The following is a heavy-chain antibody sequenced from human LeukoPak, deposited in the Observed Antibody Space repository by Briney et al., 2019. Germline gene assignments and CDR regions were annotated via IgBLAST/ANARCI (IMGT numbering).Heavy chain of an antibody. V-gene: IGHV3-30*04. D-gene: IGHD2-15*01. CDR2: ISYDGSNK. CDR1: GFTFSSYA. J-gene: IGHJ4*02. Sequence: GGSLRLSCAASGFTFSSYAMHWVRQAPGKGLEWVAVISYDGSNKYYADSVKGRFTISRDNSKNTVYLQMNRLRAEDTAVYYCARDKPLVVAAGYYFDYWGQGTLVTVSS. CDR3: ARDKPLVVAAGYYFDY.